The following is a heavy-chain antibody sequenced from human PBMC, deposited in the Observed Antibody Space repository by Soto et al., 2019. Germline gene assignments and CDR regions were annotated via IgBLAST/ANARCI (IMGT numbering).Heavy chain of an antibody. CDR3: ARERLNTGWYGFDY. Sequence: QVQLVQSGGEVKKPGASVKVSCKTSGYTFANYDFSWVRQAPGQGLEWMGWVSNKNGVTSYAEKFRDRVTITTDTSTSTVYMELRILTSDDTAGYFCARERLNTGWYGFDYWGQGAQVTVSS. CDR1: GYTFANYD. CDR2: VSNKNGVT. D-gene: IGHD6-19*01. V-gene: IGHV1-18*04. J-gene: IGHJ4*02.